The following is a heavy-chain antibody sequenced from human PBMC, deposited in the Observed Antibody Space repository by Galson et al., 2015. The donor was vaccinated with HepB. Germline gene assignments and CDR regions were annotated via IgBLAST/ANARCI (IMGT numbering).Heavy chain of an antibody. CDR1: GFTFSSYW. CDR2: IKQDGSEK. V-gene: IGHV3-7*03. D-gene: IGHD3-3*01. CDR3: ARTTPPPIFGVVSFFDY. J-gene: IGHJ4*02. Sequence: SLRLSCAAPGFTFSSYWMSWVRQAPGKGLEWVANIKQDGSEKYYVDSVKGRFTISRDNAKNSLYLQMNSLRAEDTAVYYCARTTPPPIFGVVSFFDYWGQGTLVTVSS.